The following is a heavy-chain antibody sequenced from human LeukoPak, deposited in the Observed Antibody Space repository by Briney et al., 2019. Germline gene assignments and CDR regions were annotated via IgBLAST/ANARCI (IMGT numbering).Heavy chain of an antibody. V-gene: IGHV4-34*01. D-gene: IGHD3-22*01. CDR2: INHSGST. CDR3: ARESEYYYDSSGYYYLNYFDY. J-gene: IGHJ4*02. CDR1: GGSLSSYS. Sequence: SETLSLTCTVSGGSLSSYSWSWIRQPPGKGLEWIGEINHSGSTNYNPSLKSRVTISVDTSKNQFSLKLSSVTAADTAVYYCARESEYYYDSSGYYYLNYFDYWGQGTLVTVSS.